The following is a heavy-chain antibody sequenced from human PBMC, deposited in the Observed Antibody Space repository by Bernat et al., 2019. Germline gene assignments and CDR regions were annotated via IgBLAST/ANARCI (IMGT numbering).Heavy chain of an antibody. Sequence: QVQLVQSGAEVKKPGASVKVSCKASGYTFTSYGISWVRQAPGQGLEWMGWISAYNGNTNYAQKLQGRVTMTTDTSTSTAYMELRSLRSDDTAVYYCARKYRLDYYYYYGMDVWGQGTTVTVYS. CDR1: GYTFTSYG. CDR2: ISAYNGNT. D-gene: IGHD6-6*01. V-gene: IGHV1-18*01. J-gene: IGHJ6*02. CDR3: ARKYRLDYYYYYGMDV.